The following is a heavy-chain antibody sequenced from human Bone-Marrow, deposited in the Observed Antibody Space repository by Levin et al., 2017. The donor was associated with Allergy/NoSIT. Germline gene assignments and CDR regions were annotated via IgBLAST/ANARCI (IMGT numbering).Heavy chain of an antibody. CDR2: IYPGDSDT. CDR1: GYTFTNYW. D-gene: IGHD4-17*01. J-gene: IGHJ6*03. Sequence: GESLKISCEASGYTFTNYWIAWVRQMPGKGLEWMGIIYPGDSDTRYSPSFQGQVTISVDKSISLTYLQWSSLKAPDTGMYYWASLRHDCGDYGTDPEDYYFMDVWGQGTTVTVSS. V-gene: IGHV5-51*01. CDR3: ASLRHDCGDYGTDPEDYYFMDV.